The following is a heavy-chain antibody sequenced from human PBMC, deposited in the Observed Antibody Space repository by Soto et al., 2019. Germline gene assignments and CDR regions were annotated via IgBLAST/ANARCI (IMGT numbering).Heavy chain of an antibody. V-gene: IGHV1-3*04. Sequence: QVQLVQSGPEVKQPGASVRISCQASGYSFTHFEMHWVRQAPGQRLEWMGWINTGNVDTKYSQKFQGRVTFTRDTSASTAYLGLDGLTSDDTSFYFCARGLTRLDYWGQGTLGTVSS. CDR1: GYSFTHFE. J-gene: IGHJ4*02. CDR3: ARGLTRLDY. CDR2: INTGNVDT. D-gene: IGHD7-27*01.